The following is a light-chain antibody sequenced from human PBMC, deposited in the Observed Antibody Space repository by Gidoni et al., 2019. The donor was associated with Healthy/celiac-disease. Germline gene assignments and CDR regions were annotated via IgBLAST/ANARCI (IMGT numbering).Light chain of an antibody. CDR2: DTS. J-gene: IGLJ2*01. Sequence: QAVVTQEPSLTVSPGGTGTLTCGSSTGAVTSGHYPYWFQQKPGQAPRTLIYDTSNKHSWTPARFSGSLLGGKAALTLSGAQPEDEAEYYCLLSYSGAQDVVFGGGTKLTVL. CDR1: TGAVTSGHY. V-gene: IGLV7-46*01. CDR3: LLSYSGAQDVV.